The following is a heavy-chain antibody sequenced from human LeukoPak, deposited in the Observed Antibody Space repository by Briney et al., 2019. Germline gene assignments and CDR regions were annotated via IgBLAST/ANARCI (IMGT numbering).Heavy chain of an antibody. CDR1: GFTFSSYE. J-gene: IGHJ6*03. V-gene: IGHV3-48*03. CDR2: ISSSGSTI. Sequence: GGSLRLSCAASGFTFSSYEMNWVRQAPGKGLEWVSYISSSGSTIYYADSVKGRFTISRDSAKNSLYLQMNSLRAEDTAVYYCARDNPGCSSSFRFDREYYYYYYYMDVWGKGTTVTVSS. CDR3: ARDNPGCSSSFRFDREYYYYYYYMDV. D-gene: IGHD6-13*01.